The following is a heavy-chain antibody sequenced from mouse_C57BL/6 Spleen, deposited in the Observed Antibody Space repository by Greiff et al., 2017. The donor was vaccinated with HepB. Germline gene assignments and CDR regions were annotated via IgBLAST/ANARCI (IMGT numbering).Heavy chain of an antibody. Sequence: QVQLQQPGAELVKPGASVKLSCKASGYTFTSYWMHWVKQRPGPGLEWIGMIHPNSGSTNYNEKFKSKATLTVDKSSSTAYMQLSSLTSEDSAVYYCARRGAYYYAMDYWGQGTSVTVSS. D-gene: IGHD3-1*01. CDR2: IHPNSGST. V-gene: IGHV1-64*01. CDR3: ARRGAYYYAMDY. CDR1: GYTFTSYW. J-gene: IGHJ4*01.